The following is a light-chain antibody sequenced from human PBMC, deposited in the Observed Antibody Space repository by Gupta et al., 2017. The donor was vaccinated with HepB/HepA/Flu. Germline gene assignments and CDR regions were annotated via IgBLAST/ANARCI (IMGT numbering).Light chain of an antibody. CDR3: QHFHSYPWT. V-gene: IGKV1-5*03. J-gene: IGKJ1*01. CDR2: QAS. CDR1: ESISRW. Sequence: FPSTLSASIGDRVTITCRASESISRWLAWYQQKPGRAPKLLVNQASTLQSGVSSRFSGSGSGTEFTLTIISLQPDDFATYYCQHFHSYPWTFGQGTKVEVK.